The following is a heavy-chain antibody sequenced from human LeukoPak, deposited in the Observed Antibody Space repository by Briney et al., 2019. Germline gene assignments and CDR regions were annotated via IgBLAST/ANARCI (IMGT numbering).Heavy chain of an antibody. Sequence: ASVKVSCKASGYTFTGYYMHWVRQAPGQGLEWMGWINPNSGGTNYAQKFQGRVTMTRDTSISTAYMELSSLRSEDTAVYYCATGSLGGSYWGVFFHWGQGTLVTVSS. J-gene: IGHJ4*02. CDR3: ATGSLGGSYWGVFFH. D-gene: IGHD1-26*01. CDR2: INPNSGGT. V-gene: IGHV1-2*02. CDR1: GYTFTGYY.